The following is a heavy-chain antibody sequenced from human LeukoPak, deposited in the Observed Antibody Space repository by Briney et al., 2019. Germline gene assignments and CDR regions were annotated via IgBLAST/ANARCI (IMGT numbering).Heavy chain of an antibody. J-gene: IGHJ6*03. CDR2: INPSGDPT. V-gene: IGHV1-46*01. CDR1: GYTFTSYY. D-gene: IGHD6-19*01. Sequence: GASVKVSCKASGYTFTSYYMHWVRQAPGQGLEWVGIINPSGDPTTYAQKFQGRVTMTSDMSTSTVYMELSSLRSEDTAVYYCARGSPSGYSSAPTLPHYMDVWGKGTTVTVSS. CDR3: ARGSPSGYSSAPTLPHYMDV.